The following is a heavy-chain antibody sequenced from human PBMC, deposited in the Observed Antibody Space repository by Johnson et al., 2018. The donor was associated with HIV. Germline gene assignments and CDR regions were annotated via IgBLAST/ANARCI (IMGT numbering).Heavy chain of an antibody. D-gene: IGHD3-3*01. J-gene: IGHJ3*02. CDR3: ARADRLRMFFGVVIPSGHDAFDI. CDR1: GFTFSSYA. Sequence: VQLVESGGGVVQPGRSLRLSCAASGFTFSSYAMHWVRQAPGKGLEWVVRIKSKSDGGTTDYAAPARGRFTISRDNSKNTVYLQMNSLRAEDAAVYYCARADRLRMFFGVVIPSGHDAFDIWGQGTMVTVSS. CDR2: IKSKSDGGTT. V-gene: IGHV3-15*07.